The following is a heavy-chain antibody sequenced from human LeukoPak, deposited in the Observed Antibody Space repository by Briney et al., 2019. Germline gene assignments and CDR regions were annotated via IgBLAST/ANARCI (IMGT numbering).Heavy chain of an antibody. V-gene: IGHV4-34*01. CDR2: INHSGST. J-gene: IGHJ6*03. Sequence: PSETLSLTCAVYGGSFSGYYWSWIRQPPGKGLEWIGEINHSGSTNYNPSLKSRVTISVDTSKNQFSLKLSSVTAADTAVYYCARGPGSSWYSIRRYYYMDVWGKGTTVTVSS. D-gene: IGHD6-13*01. CDR1: GGSFSGYY. CDR3: ARGPGSSWYSIRRYYYMDV.